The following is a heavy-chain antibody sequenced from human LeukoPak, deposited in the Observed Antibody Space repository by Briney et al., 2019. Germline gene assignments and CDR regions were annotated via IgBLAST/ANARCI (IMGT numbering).Heavy chain of an antibody. J-gene: IGHJ4*02. V-gene: IGHV1-69*13. CDR2: IIPIFGTA. D-gene: IGHD4-17*01. CDR3: AREGRDYGDYVGYFDY. CDR1: GGTFSSYA. Sequence: GASVKVSCKASGGTFSSYAISWVRQAPGQGLEWMGGIIPIFGTANYAQKFQGRVTITADESTSTAYMELSSLRSEDTAVYYCAREGRDYGDYVGYFDYWGQGTLVTVSS.